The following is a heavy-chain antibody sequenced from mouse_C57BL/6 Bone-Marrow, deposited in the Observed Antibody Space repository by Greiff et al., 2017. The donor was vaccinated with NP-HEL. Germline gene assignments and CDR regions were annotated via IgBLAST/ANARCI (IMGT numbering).Heavy chain of an antibody. CDR1: GYTFTSYW. J-gene: IGHJ2*01. D-gene: IGHD1-1*01. CDR2: IYPGSGST. Sequence: QVQLQQPGAELVKPGASVEMSCKASGYTFTSYWITWVKQRPGQGLEWIGDIYPGSGSTNYNEKFKSKATMTVDPSSSTAYMQLSSLTSEDTAVYCCARERGITTVVAGDYWGQGTTLTVSS. CDR3: ARERGITTVVAGDY. V-gene: IGHV1-55*01.